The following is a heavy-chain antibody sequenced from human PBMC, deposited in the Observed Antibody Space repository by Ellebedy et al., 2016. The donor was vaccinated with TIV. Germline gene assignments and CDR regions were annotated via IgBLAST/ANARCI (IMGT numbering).Heavy chain of an antibody. J-gene: IGHJ4*02. CDR2: IIPIFGTA. CDR3: ARGFGRGFGELAPVH. Sequence: SVKVSCXASGGTFSSYAISWVRQAPGQGLEWMGGIIPIFGTANYAQKFQGRVTITADESTSTAYMELSSLRSEDTAVYYCARGFGRGFGELAPVHWGQGTLVTVSS. V-gene: IGHV1-69*13. CDR1: GGTFSSYA. D-gene: IGHD3-10*01.